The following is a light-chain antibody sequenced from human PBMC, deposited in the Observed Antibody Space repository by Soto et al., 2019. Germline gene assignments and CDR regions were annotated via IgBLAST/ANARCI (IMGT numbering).Light chain of an antibody. CDR2: SAS. V-gene: IGKV1-9*01. J-gene: IGKJ4*01. CDR3: QQLSRYSLT. Sequence: DIQLTQSPSFLSASVGDRVTITCRASQALSNYLAWYQQKPGKAPDLLIYSASTLQSGVPSRFSGSGSETEFTLTIRALQPEDVATYYCQQLSRYSLTFGGGTKVEIK. CDR1: QALSNY.